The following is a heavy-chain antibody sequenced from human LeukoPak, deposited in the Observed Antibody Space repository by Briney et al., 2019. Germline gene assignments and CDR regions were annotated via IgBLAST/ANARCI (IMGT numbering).Heavy chain of an antibody. Sequence: GGSLRLSCAASGFTFSSYAMHWVRQAPGKGLEWVAVISYDGSNKYYADSVKGRFTISRDNSKNTLYLQMNSLRAEDTAVYYCAGGDDTAMVTGSYWGQGTLVTVSS. CDR3: AGGDDTAMVTGSY. V-gene: IGHV3-30*04. J-gene: IGHJ4*02. CDR2: ISYDGSNK. D-gene: IGHD5-18*01. CDR1: GFTFSSYA.